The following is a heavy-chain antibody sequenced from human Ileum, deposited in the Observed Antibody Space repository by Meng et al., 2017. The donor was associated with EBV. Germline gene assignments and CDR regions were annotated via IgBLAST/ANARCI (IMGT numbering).Heavy chain of an antibody. CDR3: AGGRAGYGGYKT. J-gene: IGHJ4*02. CDR2: ILSGST. Sequence: VQLQGSGPGLVKPSETPSLTCTVSSGSVSSGDYHWSWIRQPPGKGLEWIGYILSGSTNYDPSLTNRVTISVDTSKNHFSLKLTSVTAADTAVYYCAGGRAGYGGYKTWGQGTLVTVSS. V-gene: IGHV4-61*03. CDR1: SGSVSSGDYH. D-gene: IGHD5-12*01.